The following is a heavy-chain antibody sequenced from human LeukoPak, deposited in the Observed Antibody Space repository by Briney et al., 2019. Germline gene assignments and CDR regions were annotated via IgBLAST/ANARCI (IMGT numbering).Heavy chain of an antibody. CDR2: IYTSKDN. CDR1: GASISSYY. J-gene: IGHJ4*02. V-gene: IGHV4-4*07. CDR3: ARNRWELRVLGY. Sequence: PWETRSLTFTVSGASISSYYWSWIRKPAGKGLGWIGRIYTSKDNNYNPSFESRVTMSVETTPNQFSLKLTSVTAADTAVYYSARNRWELRVLGYWGQGTLVTASS. D-gene: IGHD1-26*01.